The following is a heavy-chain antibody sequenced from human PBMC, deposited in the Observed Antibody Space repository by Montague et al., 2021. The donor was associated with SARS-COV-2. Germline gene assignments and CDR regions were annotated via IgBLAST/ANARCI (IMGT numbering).Heavy chain of an antibody. CDR1: GFTFTTYA. CDR2: ITGSGVGT. V-gene: IGHV3-23*01. D-gene: IGHD1-26*01. J-gene: IGHJ4*02. CDR3: ANGQIYSGSYLAD. Sequence: SLRLSCAASGFTFTTYAMSWVRQAPGKGLEWVSAITGSGVGTSYAGSVKGRFTISKDNSKNRLYLQMNSMRAESTAVYYCANGQIYSGSYLADWGQGTLVTVSS.